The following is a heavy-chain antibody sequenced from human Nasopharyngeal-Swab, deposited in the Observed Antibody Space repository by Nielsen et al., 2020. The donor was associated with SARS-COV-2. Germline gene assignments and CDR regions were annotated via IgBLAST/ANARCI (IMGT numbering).Heavy chain of an antibody. J-gene: IGHJ4*02. Sequence: WIRQPPGKGLEWVAVISYDGSNKYYADSVKGRVTISRDNSKNTLYLQMNSLRAEDTAVYYCARARPVWGAVVVPAAISAHWGQGTLVTVSS. V-gene: IGHV3-30-3*01. CDR2: ISYDGSNK. CDR3: ARARPVWGAVVVPAAISAH. D-gene: IGHD2-2*01.